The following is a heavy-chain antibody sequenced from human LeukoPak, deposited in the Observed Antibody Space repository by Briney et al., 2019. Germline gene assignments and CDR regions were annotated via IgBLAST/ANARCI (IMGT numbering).Heavy chain of an antibody. V-gene: IGHV3-66*02. CDR2: INSGGST. CDR1: GFTVSTNY. D-gene: IGHD6-13*01. Sequence: GGSLRLSCAASGFTVSTNYMSWVRQAPGKGLEWVSLINSGGSTYYADSVKGRFTISRDNSKNTEYLQMNSLRAEDTAVYYCAKDRIAGHDTFDIWGQGTVVTVSS. J-gene: IGHJ3*02. CDR3: AKDRIAGHDTFDI.